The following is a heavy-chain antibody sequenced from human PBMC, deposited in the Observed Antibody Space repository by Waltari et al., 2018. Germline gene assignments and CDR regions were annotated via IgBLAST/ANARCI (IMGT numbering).Heavy chain of an antibody. CDR3: ARVFSIFGVISGEDV. CDR2: TSGSGTTI. Sequence: QVQLVESGGGLVKPGGSLRLSCAASGFTSSDHYITWIRQAPGKGLEWVSTTSGSGTTIYYADSVKGRFTVSRDNSKNSLFLLMNSLRADDTALYYCARVFSIFGVISGEDVWGQGTTVTVSS. V-gene: IGHV3-11*04. D-gene: IGHD3-3*01. CDR1: GFTSSDHY. J-gene: IGHJ6*02.